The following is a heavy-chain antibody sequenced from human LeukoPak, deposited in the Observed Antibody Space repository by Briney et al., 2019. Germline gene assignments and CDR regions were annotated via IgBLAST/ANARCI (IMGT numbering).Heavy chain of an antibody. Sequence: GGSLRLSCAVSGITFSSYEMNWVRQAPGKGLEWISCISNVVSYYADSVKGRFTISRDKAKNSLYLQMNSLTVEDTAVYYCARGFRDTAMFLDYWGQGTLVTVSS. J-gene: IGHJ4*02. V-gene: IGHV3-48*03. CDR3: ARGFRDTAMFLDY. CDR1: GITFSSYE. CDR2: ISNVVS. D-gene: IGHD5-18*01.